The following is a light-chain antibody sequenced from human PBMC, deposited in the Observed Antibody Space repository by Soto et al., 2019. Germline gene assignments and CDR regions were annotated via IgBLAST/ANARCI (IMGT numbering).Light chain of an antibody. V-gene: IGKV3-11*01. CDR3: QQRSNWLPLP. CDR1: QSVSSY. Sequence: EIVLTQSPATLSLSPGERATLSCRASQSVSSYLAWYQQKPGQAPRLLIYDASNRATGIPARFSGSGSGTDFTLTISSLEPEDFAVYYCQQRSNWLPLPFRAGTNVEIK. CDR2: DAS. J-gene: IGKJ4*01.